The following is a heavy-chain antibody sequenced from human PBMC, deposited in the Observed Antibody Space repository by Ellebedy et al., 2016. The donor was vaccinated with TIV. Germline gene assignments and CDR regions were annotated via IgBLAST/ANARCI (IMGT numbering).Heavy chain of an antibody. V-gene: IGHV4-39*01. CDR2: VYYSGTT. Sequence: MPSETLSLTCVVSGGNINTKNYYWGWIRQPPGKGLEWIGSVYYSGTTYYSPSLKSRVTISVDTSKNQFSLKLSSVTAADTAVYYCARRSTMVRGVRGFDYWGQGTLVTVSS. J-gene: IGHJ4*02. CDR3: ARRSTMVRGVRGFDY. D-gene: IGHD3-10*01. CDR1: GGNINTKNYY.